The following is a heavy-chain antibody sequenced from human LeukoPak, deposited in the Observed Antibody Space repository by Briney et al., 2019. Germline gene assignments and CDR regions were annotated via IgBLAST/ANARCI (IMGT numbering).Heavy chain of an antibody. Sequence: SETLFLTCTVSGGSISSYYWSWIRQPPGKGLEWIGYIYYSGNTNYNPSLKSRVTISVDTSKNQFSLKLSSVTAADTAVYYCARGRVINFDYWGQGTLVTVSS. D-gene: IGHD3-9*01. CDR2: IYYSGNT. J-gene: IGHJ4*02. CDR1: GGSISSYY. CDR3: ARGRVINFDY. V-gene: IGHV4-59*01.